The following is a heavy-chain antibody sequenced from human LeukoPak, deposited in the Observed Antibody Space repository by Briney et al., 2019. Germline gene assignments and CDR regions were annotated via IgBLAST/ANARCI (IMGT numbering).Heavy chain of an antibody. CDR3: ATDPPVGATDFDY. Sequence: QPGGSLRLSCAASGFTFSSYGMHWVRQAPGKGLEWVAVIWYDGSNKYYADSVKGRFTISRDNSKNTLYLQMNSLRAEDTAVYYCATDPPVGATDFDYWGQGTLVTVSS. D-gene: IGHD1-26*01. CDR1: GFTFSSYG. V-gene: IGHV3-33*01. CDR2: IWYDGSNK. J-gene: IGHJ4*02.